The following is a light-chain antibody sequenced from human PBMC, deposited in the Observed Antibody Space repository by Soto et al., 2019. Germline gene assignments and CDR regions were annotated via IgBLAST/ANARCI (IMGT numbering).Light chain of an antibody. V-gene: IGKV1-5*01. J-gene: IGKJ2*01. CDR3: QHTTDFT. CDR2: DVS. CDR1: SSSKW. Sequence: DIQMTQSPSTLAASVGDTVTMTCRSSSKWLAWYQKKPGKAPKLLIYDVSNLERGVPPRFSGSTSGAESTLTITGLQPDDLGTYYCQHTTDFTLGQGTKVDIK.